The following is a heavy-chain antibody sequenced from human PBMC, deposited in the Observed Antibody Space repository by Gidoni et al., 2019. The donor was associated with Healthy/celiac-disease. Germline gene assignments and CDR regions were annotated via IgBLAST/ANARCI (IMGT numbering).Heavy chain of an antibody. Sequence: EVQLLESGGGLVQPGGSLRLSCAASGFTFSSYAMSWVRQAPGKGLEWVSAISGSGGSTYYADSVKGRFTISRVNSKNTLYLQMNSLRAEDTAVYYCAKAGEDIVVVPAAFFDYWGQGTLVTVSS. CDR1: GFTFSSYA. V-gene: IGHV3-23*01. CDR3: AKAGEDIVVVPAAFFDY. D-gene: IGHD2-2*01. CDR2: ISGSGGST. J-gene: IGHJ4*02.